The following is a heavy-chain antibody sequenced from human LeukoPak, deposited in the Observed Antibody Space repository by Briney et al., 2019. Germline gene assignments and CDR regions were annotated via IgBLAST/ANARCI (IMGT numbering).Heavy chain of an antibody. CDR1: GFNFNGVW. Sequence: GGSLRLSCEASGFNFNGVWMSWVRQAPGKGLDWVGRIKSKSDAGATDFAASVRGRFTISRDESKDTLYLQMSSRKTEDTAVYYCATFNRRDSFEFWGQGAMVTVSS. CDR3: ATFNRRDSFEF. J-gene: IGHJ3*01. V-gene: IGHV3-15*01. CDR2: IKSKSDAGAT.